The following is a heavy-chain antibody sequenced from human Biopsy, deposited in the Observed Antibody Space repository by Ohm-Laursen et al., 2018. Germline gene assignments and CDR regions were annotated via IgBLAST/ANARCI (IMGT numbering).Heavy chain of an antibody. D-gene: IGHD3-3*01. Sequence: SLRLSCSASGVTLSGYAMNWVRQAPGKGLEWVSSISASSSYIHYADSVKGRFTVSRDNANNSLFLQMNSLRAEDTAVYYCARFPDFWSGYYVDSWGQGTLVTVSS. CDR1: GVTLSGYA. CDR3: ARFPDFWSGYYVDS. CDR2: ISASSSYI. V-gene: IGHV3-21*04. J-gene: IGHJ4*02.